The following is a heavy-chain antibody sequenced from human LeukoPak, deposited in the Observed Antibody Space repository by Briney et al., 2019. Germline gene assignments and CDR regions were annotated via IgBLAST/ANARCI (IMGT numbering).Heavy chain of an antibody. D-gene: IGHD2-21*02. CDR2: ISSSGSTI. V-gene: IGHV3-11*01. Sequence: GGSLRLSCAASGFTFSSYAMSWIRQAPGKGLEWGSYISSSGSTIYYADSVKGRFTISRDNAKNSLYLQMNSLRAEDTAVYYCARGGLAYCGGDCYWFDYWGKGTLVTVSS. J-gene: IGHJ4*02. CDR3: ARGGLAYCGGDCYWFDY. CDR1: GFTFSSYA.